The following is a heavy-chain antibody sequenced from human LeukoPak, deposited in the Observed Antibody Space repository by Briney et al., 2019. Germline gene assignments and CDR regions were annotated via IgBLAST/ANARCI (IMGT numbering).Heavy chain of an antibody. Sequence: TSETLSLTCAVYGGSFSGYYWSWIRQPPGKGLEWIGEINHSGSTNYNPSLKSRVTISVDTSKNQFSLKLSSVTAADTAVYYCARGQRYYGSGAPYYYYYMDVWGKGTTVTVSS. D-gene: IGHD3-10*01. J-gene: IGHJ6*03. CDR2: INHSGST. CDR3: ARGQRYYGSGAPYYYYYMDV. CDR1: GGSFSGYY. V-gene: IGHV4-34*01.